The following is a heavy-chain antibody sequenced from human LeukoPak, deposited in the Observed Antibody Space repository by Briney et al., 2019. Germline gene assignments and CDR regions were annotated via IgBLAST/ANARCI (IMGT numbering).Heavy chain of an antibody. CDR2: IYHSGST. CDR1: GYSISSGYY. Sequence: SETLSLTCSVSGYSISSGYYWGWIRQPPGKGLEWIGSIYHSGSTDYNPSLKSRVTISVDTSKNQFSLKLSSVTAADTAVYYCARVWTGAYSSNWSTYYYYYMDVWGKGTTVTVSS. D-gene: IGHD6-13*01. V-gene: IGHV4-38-2*02. CDR3: ARVWTGAYSSNWSTYYYYYMDV. J-gene: IGHJ6*03.